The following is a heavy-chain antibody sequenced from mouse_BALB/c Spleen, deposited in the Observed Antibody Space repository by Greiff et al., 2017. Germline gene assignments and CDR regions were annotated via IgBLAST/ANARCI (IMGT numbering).Heavy chain of an antibody. Sequence: EVQLQESGGGLVQPGGSLKLSCAASGFDFSRYWMSWVRQAPGKGLEWIGEINPDSSTINYTPSLKDKFIISRDNAKNTLYLQMSKVRSEDTALYYCARRGYDYDGDYYAMDYWGQGTSVTVSS. CDR3: ARRGYDYDGDYYAMDY. D-gene: IGHD2-4*01. V-gene: IGHV4-1*02. CDR1: GFDFSRYW. J-gene: IGHJ4*01. CDR2: INPDSSTI.